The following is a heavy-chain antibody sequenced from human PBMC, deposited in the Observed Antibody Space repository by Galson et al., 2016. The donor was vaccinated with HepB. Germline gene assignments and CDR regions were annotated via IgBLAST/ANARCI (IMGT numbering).Heavy chain of an antibody. CDR2: IHSGGST. Sequence: SLRLSCAASGFTVSNSYMSWVRQAPGKGLEWVSVIHSGGSTYYADSVKGRFTISRDNSRNTLYLQMNSLRAEDTAVYYCVRDNWSVGYGDYWGQGTLVTVSS. J-gene: IGHJ4*02. D-gene: IGHD5-12*01. V-gene: IGHV3-53*01. CDR3: VRDNWSVGYGDY. CDR1: GFTVSNSY.